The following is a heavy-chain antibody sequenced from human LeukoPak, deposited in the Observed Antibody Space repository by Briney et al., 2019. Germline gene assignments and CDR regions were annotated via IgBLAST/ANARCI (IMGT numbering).Heavy chain of an antibody. J-gene: IGHJ4*02. Sequence: PGGSLRLSCEASGFRFSYYEMSWVRRAPGKGLEWLSYINSGGSGIHYAGSVNGRFTISRDNAKNSLYLQMNSLRVEDTAVYYCAAIGRAGHPGYWGQGTLVTVSS. D-gene: IGHD2/OR15-2a*01. V-gene: IGHV3-48*03. CDR3: AAIGRAGHPGY. CDR2: INSGGSGI. CDR1: GFRFSYYE.